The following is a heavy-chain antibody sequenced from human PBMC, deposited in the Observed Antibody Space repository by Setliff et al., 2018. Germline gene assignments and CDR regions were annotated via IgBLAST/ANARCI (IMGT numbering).Heavy chain of an antibody. D-gene: IGHD6-19*01. V-gene: IGHV1-2*02. CDR2: INPNSGGT. J-gene: IGHJ6*02. Sequence: GASVKVSCKASGYTFTSYGISWVRQAPGQGLERMGWINPNSGGTNYAQKFQGRVTMTRDTSISTAYMELSRLRSDDTAVYYCARYLGHVAGWRYYGMDVWGQGTTVTVSS. CDR1: GYTFTSYG. CDR3: ARYLGHVAGWRYYGMDV.